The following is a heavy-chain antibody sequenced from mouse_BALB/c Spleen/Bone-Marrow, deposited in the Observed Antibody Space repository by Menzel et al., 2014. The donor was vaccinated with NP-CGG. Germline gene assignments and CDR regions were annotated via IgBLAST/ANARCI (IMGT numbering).Heavy chain of an antibody. CDR1: GFDFSSYW. CDR3: ARPYYRYLYFDY. D-gene: IGHD2-14*01. Sequence: DVQLQESGGGLVQPGGSLKLSCAASGFDFSSYWMNWVRQAPGKGLEWIGGINPDSSTINYTPFLKDKFIISRDNAKNTLYLQMSKVRSEDTALYYCARPYYRYLYFDYWGQGTTLTVSS. V-gene: IGHV4-1*02. J-gene: IGHJ2*01. CDR2: INPDSSTI.